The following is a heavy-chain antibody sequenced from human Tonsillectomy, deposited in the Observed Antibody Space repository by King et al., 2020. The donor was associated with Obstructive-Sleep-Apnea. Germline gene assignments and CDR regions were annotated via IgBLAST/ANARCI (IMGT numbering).Heavy chain of an antibody. Sequence: VQLQESGPGLVKTLQTLSLPCTVSGGSITRGGYYWGLIRQNPGKGLGWIGDIYYSGSTYHNPSLRSLVTLSVDTSKNQFSLKLSSVTAPDTAVYYCARAGSWETVPDFDYWGQGTLVTVSS. V-gene: IGHV4-31*01. CDR2: IYYSGST. CDR1: GGSITRGGYY. CDR3: ARAGSWETVPDFDY. J-gene: IGHJ4*02. D-gene: IGHD1-26*01.